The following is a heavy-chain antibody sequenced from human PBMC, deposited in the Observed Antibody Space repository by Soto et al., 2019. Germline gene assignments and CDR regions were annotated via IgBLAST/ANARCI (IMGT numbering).Heavy chain of an antibody. Sequence: QVQLQESGPGLVKPSETLSLTCTVSGDSMTKYYWSWIRQPAGKGLEWIGRIYTSGSTNYNPSLKSRVTMSIDTSNNQFSLSLKSVTAADTAVYYCARTVGAAYYFDFWGQGALVTVSS. V-gene: IGHV4-4*07. D-gene: IGHD1-26*01. CDR1: GDSMTKYY. J-gene: IGHJ4*02. CDR2: IYTSGST. CDR3: ARTVGAAYYFDF.